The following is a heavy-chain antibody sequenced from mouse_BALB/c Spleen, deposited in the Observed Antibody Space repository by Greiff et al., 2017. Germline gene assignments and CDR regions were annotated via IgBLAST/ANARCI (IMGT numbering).Heavy chain of an antibody. Sequence: EVQLQESGGGLVQPGGSRKLSCAASGFTFSDYGMAWVRQAPGKGPEWVAFISNLAYSIYYADTVTGRFTISRENAKNTLYLEMSSLRSEDTAMYYCARVLRLQAMDYWGQGTSVTVSS. CDR1: GFTFSDYG. J-gene: IGHJ4*01. CDR2: ISNLAYSI. V-gene: IGHV5-15*02. D-gene: IGHD1-2*01. CDR3: ARVLRLQAMDY.